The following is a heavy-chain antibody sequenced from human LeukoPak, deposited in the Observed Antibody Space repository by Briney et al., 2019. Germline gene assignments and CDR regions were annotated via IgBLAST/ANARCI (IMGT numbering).Heavy chain of an antibody. J-gene: IGHJ6*03. CDR2: IYYSGST. V-gene: IGHV4-59*01. D-gene: IGHD6-13*01. Sequence: PSETLSLTCTVSGGSISSYYWSWIRQPPGKGLEWIGYIYYSGSTNYNPSLKSRVTISVDTSKNQFSLKLSSVTAADTAVYYCARAIAAAGHYYYYYMDVWGKGTTVTVSS. CDR1: GGSISSYY. CDR3: ARAIAAAGHYYYYYMDV.